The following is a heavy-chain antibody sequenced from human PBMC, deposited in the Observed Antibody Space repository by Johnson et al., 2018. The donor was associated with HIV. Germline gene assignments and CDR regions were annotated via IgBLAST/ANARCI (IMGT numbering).Heavy chain of an antibody. J-gene: IGHJ3*02. D-gene: IGHD1-26*01. CDR1: GFTFSSYG. Sequence: QVQLVESGGGVVQPGRSLRLSCAASGFTFSSYGMHWVRQAPGKGLEWVAVIYSGGSTYYADSVKGRFTISRDNSKNTLYLQMNSLRAEDTAVYYCAKGLGSYYEAFDIWGQGTMVTVSS. CDR3: AKGLGSYYEAFDI. CDR2: IYSGGST. V-gene: IGHV3-NL1*01.